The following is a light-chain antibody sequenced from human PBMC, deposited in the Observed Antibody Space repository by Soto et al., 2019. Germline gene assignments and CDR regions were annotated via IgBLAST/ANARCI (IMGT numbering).Light chain of an antibody. Sequence: ETVLTQSPGTVSLSPGERATLSCRTSQSVKSNYLAWYQQKPGQAPRLLIYGVFNRATGISDRFSGSASGTDFTLTISGLEPEDSAVDYCQHYDGSPRTFGQGTKLEIK. CDR1: QSVKSNY. CDR3: QHYDGSPRT. J-gene: IGKJ2*01. CDR2: GVF. V-gene: IGKV3-20*01.